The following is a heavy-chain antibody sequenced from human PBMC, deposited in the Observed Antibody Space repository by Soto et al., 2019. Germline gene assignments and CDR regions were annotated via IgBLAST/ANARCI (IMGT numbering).Heavy chain of an antibody. CDR2: INPNSGGT. J-gene: IGHJ3*02. CDR3: ARGLQTEYCSGGSCYAESDAFDI. Sequence: QVQLVQSGAEVKKPGASVKVSCKASGYTFTGYYMHWVRQAPGQGLEWMGWINPNSGGTNYAQKFQGWVTMTRDTSISTAYMELSRLRSDDTAVYYCARGLQTEYCSGGSCYAESDAFDIWGQGTMVTVSS. CDR1: GYTFTGYY. V-gene: IGHV1-2*04. D-gene: IGHD2-15*01.